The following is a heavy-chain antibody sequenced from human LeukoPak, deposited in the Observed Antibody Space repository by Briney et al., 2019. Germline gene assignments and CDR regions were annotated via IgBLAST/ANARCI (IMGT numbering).Heavy chain of an antibody. J-gene: IGHJ4*02. V-gene: IGHV5-51*03. Sequence: PGESLRISCKGSGYTFSSYWIGWVRRMPGKGLEWMGIIYPGDSDTRYSPSFQGQVTISADKSISTAYLQWSSLKASDTAMYYCVYCSGGSCHVDYWGQGTLVTVSS. CDR2: IYPGDSDT. D-gene: IGHD2-15*01. CDR3: VYCSGGSCHVDY. CDR1: GYTFSSYW.